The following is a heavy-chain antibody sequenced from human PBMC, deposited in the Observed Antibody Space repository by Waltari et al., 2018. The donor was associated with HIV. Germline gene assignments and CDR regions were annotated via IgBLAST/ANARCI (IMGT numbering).Heavy chain of an antibody. V-gene: IGHV1-18*01. J-gene: IGHJ3*01. CDR1: GYPFSDYG. CDR2: ISTYHGNT. CDR3: ARGDRAFDV. D-gene: IGHD1-26*01. Sequence: QVQLLQSGSEVKRPGASVRVSCKTSGYPFSDYGITWVRQAPGQGLEWLGWISTYHGNTKFAQAVEAKIRLTRDTSRHTAYMDLTSLRSDDTAVYYCARGDRAFDVWGQGTMVTVSS.